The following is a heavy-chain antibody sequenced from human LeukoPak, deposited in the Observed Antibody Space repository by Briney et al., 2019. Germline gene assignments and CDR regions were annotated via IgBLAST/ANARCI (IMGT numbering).Heavy chain of an antibody. CDR2: INHRGDDT. CDR1: GYTLTNFY. V-gene: IGHV1-46*01. CDR3: ARELGSSGPRDY. Sequence: GASVKVSCKASGYTLTNFYMHWVRQAPGQGLEWMGIINHRGDDTKYAQKFQGRVTMSVDTSKNQFSLKLSSVTAADTAVYYCARELGSSGPRDYWGQGTLVTVSS. D-gene: IGHD6-13*01. J-gene: IGHJ4*02.